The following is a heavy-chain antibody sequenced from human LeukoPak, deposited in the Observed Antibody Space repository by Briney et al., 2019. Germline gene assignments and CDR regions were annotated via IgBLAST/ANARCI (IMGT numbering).Heavy chain of an antibody. CDR3: AHTYGDYVFGAFDI. J-gene: IGHJ3*02. CDR2: IYYSGST. D-gene: IGHD4-17*01. V-gene: IGHV4-59*01. CDR1: GGSISSYY. Sequence: KSSETLSLTCTVSGGSISSYYWSWIRQPPGKGLEWIGYIYYSGSTNYNPSLKSRVTISVDTSKNQFSLKLSSVTAADTAVYYCAHTYGDYVFGAFDIWGQGTMVTVSS.